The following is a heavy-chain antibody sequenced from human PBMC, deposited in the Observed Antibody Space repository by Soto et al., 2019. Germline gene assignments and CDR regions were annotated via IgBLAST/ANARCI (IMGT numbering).Heavy chain of an antibody. V-gene: IGHV4-38-2*02. CDR2: IYHGGTT. J-gene: IGHJ4*01. CDR1: GYSIISGSY. CDR3: ARVHVMVVAGSTFDY. D-gene: IGHD6-19*01. Sequence: LSLTCTVSGYSIISGSYWAWIRQPPGKGPEWIASIYHGGTTFYNPSLKSRITISVDTSNNQFSLKLTSVTAADTAVYYCARVHVMVVAGSTFDYWGHGTLVTVSS.